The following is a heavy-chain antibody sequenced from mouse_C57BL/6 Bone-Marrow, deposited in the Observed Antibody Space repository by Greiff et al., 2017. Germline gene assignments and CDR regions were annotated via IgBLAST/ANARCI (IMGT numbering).Heavy chain of an antibody. CDR1: GYAFTNYL. D-gene: IGHD3-3*01. CDR3: ATRTGARGAMDY. CDR2: INPGSGGT. Sequence: VQLQQSGAELVRPGTSVKVSCKASGYAFTNYLIEWVKQRPGQGLEWIGVINPGSGGTNYNEKFKGKATLTADKSSSTAYTQLSSLTSEDSAVYFCATRTGARGAMDYWGQGTSVTVSS. J-gene: IGHJ4*01. V-gene: IGHV1-54*01.